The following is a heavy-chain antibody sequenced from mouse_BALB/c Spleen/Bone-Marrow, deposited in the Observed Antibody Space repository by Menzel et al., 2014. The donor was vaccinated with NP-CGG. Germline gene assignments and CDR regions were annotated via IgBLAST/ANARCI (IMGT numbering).Heavy chain of an antibody. CDR2: SRNKAKYYTT. Sequence: DVKLVESGGGLVQPGDSLRLSCAPSGFAFSDFYMEWVRQPPGKRLEWIATSRNKAKYYTTEYSASVKGRFIVSRDTSXXXXXXXXXALRADDTAIYYCARDVGYGNYFVYWGQGTLVTVSA. J-gene: IGHJ3*01. CDR3: ARDVGYGNYFVY. V-gene: IGHV7-1*02. D-gene: IGHD2-10*02. CDR1: GFAFSDFY.